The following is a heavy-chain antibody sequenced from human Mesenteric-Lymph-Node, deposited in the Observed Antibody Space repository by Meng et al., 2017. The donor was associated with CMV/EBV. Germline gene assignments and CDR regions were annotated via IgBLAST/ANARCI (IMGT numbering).Heavy chain of an antibody. D-gene: IGHD6-13*01. CDR2: ISWNSGFV. J-gene: IGHJ6*02. Sequence: GGSLRLSCAASGLSFDDYAMHWVRQAPGKGLEWVSTISWNSGFVAYADSVKGRFTISRDNAKNSLDLQMNSLRGEDTAVYFCAKDLGRDTSGWSATYNYYGMDVWGQGTTVTVSS. CDR3: AKDLGRDTSGWSATYNYYGMDV. CDR1: GLSFDDYA. V-gene: IGHV3-9*01.